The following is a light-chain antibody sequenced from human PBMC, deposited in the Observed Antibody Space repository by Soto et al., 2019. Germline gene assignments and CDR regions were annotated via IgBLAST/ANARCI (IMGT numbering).Light chain of an antibody. CDR1: QSVSSTY. CDR3: QQYGRSPPFT. CDR2: GAS. V-gene: IGKV3-20*01. J-gene: IGKJ2*01. Sequence: EIVLTQSPGTLSLSPGERATLSCRASQSVSSTYIAWYQQKPGQAPRLLIYGASSRATGIPDRFSGSGSGTDVTLTISRLEPEDFAVYFCQQYGRSPPFTFGQGTKVEIK.